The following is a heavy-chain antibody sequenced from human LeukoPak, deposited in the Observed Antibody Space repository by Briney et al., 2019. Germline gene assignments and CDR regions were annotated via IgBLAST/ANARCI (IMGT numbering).Heavy chain of an antibody. Sequence: ASVKVSXKASGYTFTGYYMRWVRQAPGQGLEWMGRINPNSGGTNYAQKFQGRVTMTRDTSISTAYMELSRLRSDDTAVYYCARALRVGGSSGWYPDYWGQGTLVTVSS. V-gene: IGHV1-2*06. CDR3: ARALRVGGSSGWYPDY. CDR1: GYTFTGYY. D-gene: IGHD6-19*01. J-gene: IGHJ4*02. CDR2: INPNSGGT.